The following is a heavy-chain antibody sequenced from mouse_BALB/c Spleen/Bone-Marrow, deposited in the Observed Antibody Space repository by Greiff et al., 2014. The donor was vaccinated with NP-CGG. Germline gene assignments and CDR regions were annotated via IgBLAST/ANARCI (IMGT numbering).Heavy chain of an antibody. D-gene: IGHD2-12*01. CDR1: GFSLTSYG. Sequence: VKLVESGPGLVQPSQSLSITCTVSGFSLTSYGVHWVRQPPGKGLEWLGVIWSGENTDYNAAFISRLSISKDNSKSQVFLKMNSLQADDSAIYYCARNKDDAMDYWGQGTSVTVSS. CDR3: ARNKDDAMDY. J-gene: IGHJ4*01. V-gene: IGHV2-4*02. CDR2: IWSGENT.